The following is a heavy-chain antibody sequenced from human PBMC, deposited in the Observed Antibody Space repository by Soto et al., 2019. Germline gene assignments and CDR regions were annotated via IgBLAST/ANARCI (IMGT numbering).Heavy chain of an antibody. CDR3: AKDAKILDWLPTSYYFDF. Sequence: EVQVLESGGGLAQPGRSLRLSCAVSGLSFSSYAMTWVRQSPGKGLEWVSSISRSGNSTYSADSVRGRFTISRDNSKNPLYLQMNSLGAEDTAVYYCAKDAKILDWLPTSYYFDFWGQGTLVTVSS. J-gene: IGHJ4*02. CDR1: GLSFSSYA. CDR2: ISRSGNST. D-gene: IGHD3-9*01. V-gene: IGHV3-23*01.